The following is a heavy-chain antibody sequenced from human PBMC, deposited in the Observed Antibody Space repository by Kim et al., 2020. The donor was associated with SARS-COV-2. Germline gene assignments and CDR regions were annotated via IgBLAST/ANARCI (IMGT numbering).Heavy chain of an antibody. J-gene: IGHJ2*01. V-gene: IGHV4-59*01. Sequence: SRVTISVDTSKNQFSLKLSSVTAADTAVYYCARVDCSSTSCSWSYWYFDLWGRGTLVTVSS. CDR3: ARVDCSSTSCSWSYWYFDL. D-gene: IGHD2-2*01.